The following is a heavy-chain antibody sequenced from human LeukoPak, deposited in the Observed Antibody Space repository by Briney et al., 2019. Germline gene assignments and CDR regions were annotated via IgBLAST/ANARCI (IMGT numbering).Heavy chain of an antibody. Sequence: PGGSLRLSCAASGFTFSSYGMHWVRQAPGKGREWVAIISYDGSNKYYADSVKGRFTISRDNAHNLLYLQMDSLRVEDTAVYYCARDGLWINYYDGSSPVWGQGTLVTVSS. D-gene: IGHD3-22*01. J-gene: IGHJ4*02. CDR3: ARDGLWINYYDGSSPV. V-gene: IGHV3-30*12. CDR2: ISYDGSNK. CDR1: GFTFSSYG.